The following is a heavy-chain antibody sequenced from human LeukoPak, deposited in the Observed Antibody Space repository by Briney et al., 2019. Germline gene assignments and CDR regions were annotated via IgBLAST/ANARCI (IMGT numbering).Heavy chain of an antibody. V-gene: IGHV3-23*01. Sequence: GSLRLSCAASGSTFSSYAMTWVRQAPGKGLEWVSGISSSGGTTYHADSVKGRFTISRDNSKNTLYLQMNSLRAEDTAVYYCVRKASYYDSSEDGYFDLWGRGTLVTVSS. CDR3: VRKASYYDSSEDGYFDL. J-gene: IGHJ2*01. CDR1: GSTFSSYA. D-gene: IGHD3-22*01. CDR2: ISSSGGTT.